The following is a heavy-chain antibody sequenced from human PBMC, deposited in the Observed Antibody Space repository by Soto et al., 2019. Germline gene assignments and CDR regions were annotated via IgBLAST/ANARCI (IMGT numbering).Heavy chain of an antibody. V-gene: IGHV1-69*13. CDR2: IIPIFGTT. J-gene: IGHJ6*02. Sequence: ASVKVSCKASGGTFSSHAISWGRQAPGRGLEWMGGIIPIFGTTNYAQNFRARVPITADESTSTAYMELSSLTSEDTAVYYCGSVGYCSSTNCLFYYYHYGMDVWGQGTTVTVSS. CDR1: GGTFSSHA. D-gene: IGHD2-2*03. CDR3: GSVGYCSSTNCLFYYYHYGMDV.